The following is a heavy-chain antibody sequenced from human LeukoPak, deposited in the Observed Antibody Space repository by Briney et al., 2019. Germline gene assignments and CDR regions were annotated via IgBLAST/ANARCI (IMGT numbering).Heavy chain of an antibody. J-gene: IGHJ6*03. V-gene: IGHV1-2*02. CDR2: INPNSGGT. Sequence: ASVKVSCKASGYTFTDYYMHWVRQAPGQGLEWMGWINPNSGGTNYAQKFQGRVTMTRDTSISTAYMELSSLRSEDTAVYYCARGRSASTYYGFWSGYQWDYYMDVWGKGTTVTVSS. CDR3: ARGRSASTYYGFWSGYQWDYYMDV. CDR1: GYTFTDYY. D-gene: IGHD3-3*01.